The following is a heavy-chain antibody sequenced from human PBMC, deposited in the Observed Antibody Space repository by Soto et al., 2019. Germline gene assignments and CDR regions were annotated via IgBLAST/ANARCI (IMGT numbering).Heavy chain of an antibody. Sequence: ASVKVSCKASGYTFTSYYMHWVRQAPGQGLEWMGIINPSGGSTNYAQKFQGRVTITADKSTSTAYMELSSLRSEDTAVYYCARPLTGASGYDSDFDYRGQGTLVTVSS. V-gene: IGHV1-46*01. J-gene: IGHJ4*02. CDR3: ARPLTGASGYDSDFDY. D-gene: IGHD5-12*01. CDR1: GYTFTSYY. CDR2: INPSGGST.